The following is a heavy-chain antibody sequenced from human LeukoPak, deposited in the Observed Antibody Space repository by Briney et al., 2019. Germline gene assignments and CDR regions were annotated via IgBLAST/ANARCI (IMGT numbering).Heavy chain of an antibody. CDR1: GYTFTSYY. D-gene: IGHD2-21*02. J-gene: IGHJ4*02. CDR2: INPSGGST. CDR3: ARDSHSCGGDCYFDY. Sequence: GASVKVSCKASGYTFTSYYMHWVRQAPGQGLEWMGIINPSGGSTSYAQKFQGRVTTTRDTSTSTVYMELSSLRSEDTAVYYCARDSHSCGGDCYFDYWGQGTLVTVSS. V-gene: IGHV1-46*01.